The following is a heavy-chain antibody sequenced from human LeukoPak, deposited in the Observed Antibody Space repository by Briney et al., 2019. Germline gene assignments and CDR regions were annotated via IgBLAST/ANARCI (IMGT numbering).Heavy chain of an antibody. J-gene: IGHJ6*03. CDR3: ARDPGAVSDCYMDV. CDR2: ISYDDSYK. D-gene: IGHD4-11*01. Sequence: GRSLRLTCAASGYTFSNYAIHWVRQAPGKGLEWVALISYDDSYKYYADSVKGRFIISRDNSKDTLYLQMNSLRAEDTAAYYCARDPGAVSDCYMDVWGKGTTVTVSS. V-gene: IGHV3-30*01. CDR1: GYTFSNYA.